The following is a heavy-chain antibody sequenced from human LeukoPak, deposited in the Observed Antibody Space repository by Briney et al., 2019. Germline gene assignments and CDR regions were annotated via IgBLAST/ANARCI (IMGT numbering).Heavy chain of an antibody. Sequence: GGSLRLSCAASGFTFSSYGMSWVRQAPGKGLEWVSSISSNSSYIYYADSVKGRFTISRDNAKNSLYLQMNSLRGDDTAVYYCARGSVAGRQRAPPKEWFDPWGQGTLVTVSS. J-gene: IGHJ5*02. V-gene: IGHV3-21*01. CDR1: GFTFSSYG. CDR3: ARGSVAGRQRAPPKEWFDP. D-gene: IGHD6-6*01. CDR2: ISSNSSYI.